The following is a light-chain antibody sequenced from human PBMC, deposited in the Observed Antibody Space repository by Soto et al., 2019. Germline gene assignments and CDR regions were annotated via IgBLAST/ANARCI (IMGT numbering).Light chain of an antibody. CDR1: PSVLRSSNNKGG. V-gene: IGKV4-1*01. CDR2: WAS. Sequence: EIVTSHSPDSLAASAHASSPITSNSSPSVLRSSNNKGGLAWYQQKPGQPPRLLFYWASTRASGVPDRISGSGSGTDFTLTISSLQPADLAVYYCQQYNSYPITFGQGTRLEI. CDR3: QQYNSYPIT. J-gene: IGKJ5*01.